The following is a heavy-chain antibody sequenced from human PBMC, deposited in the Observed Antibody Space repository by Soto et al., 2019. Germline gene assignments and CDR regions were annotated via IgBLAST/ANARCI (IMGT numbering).Heavy chain of an antibody. CDR1: GYSFTSYW. V-gene: IGHV5-51*01. Sequence: PGASLKISCKGSGYSFTSYWIGWVRQMPGKGLEWMGIIYPGDSDTRYSPSFQGQVTISADESTSTAFLHWSSLKASDTAIYYCARAISPRHAFELWGQGTMGTVSS. CDR2: IYPGDSDT. D-gene: IGHD2-2*02. J-gene: IGHJ3*01. CDR3: ARAISPRHAFEL.